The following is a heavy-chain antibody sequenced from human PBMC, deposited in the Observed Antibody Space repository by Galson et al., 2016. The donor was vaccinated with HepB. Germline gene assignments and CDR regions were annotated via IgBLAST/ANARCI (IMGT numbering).Heavy chain of an antibody. CDR1: GFTFSTYG. CDR2: MWHDGSKT. Sequence: SLRLSCATSGFTFSTYGMHWVRQAPGKGLEWVAFMWHDGSKTYYPDSLRGRFTISRDTSKNTLYLQIDSLRVEDTAVYYCAKDRGGRQLWGLHGMDVWGQGTTVTVSS. V-gene: IGHV3-33*06. D-gene: IGHD5-18*01. J-gene: IGHJ6*02. CDR3: AKDRGGRQLWGLHGMDV.